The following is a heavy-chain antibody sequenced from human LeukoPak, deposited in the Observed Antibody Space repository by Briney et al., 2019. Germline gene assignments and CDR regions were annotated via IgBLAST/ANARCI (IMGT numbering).Heavy chain of an antibody. CDR2: INTNTGNP. Sequence: ASVTVSCMASGYTFAGYYIHGVRQAPGQGVEGVGWINTNTGNPTYAQGFTGRFVFSLDPSDNTAYLRISSLQAEDTAVYYCASFFCTSGLCYYLDYWGQGTLVTVSS. J-gene: IGHJ4*02. V-gene: IGHV7-4-1*02. D-gene: IGHD2-8*01. CDR3: ASFFCTSGLCYYLDY. CDR1: GYTFAGYY.